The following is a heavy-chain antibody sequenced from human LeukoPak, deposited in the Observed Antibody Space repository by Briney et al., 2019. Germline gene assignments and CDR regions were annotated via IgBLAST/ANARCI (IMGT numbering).Heavy chain of an antibody. Sequence: GGSLRLSCAASGFSLNRYWMSWVRQAPGKGLEWVANIKEDGSETYYVDSVKGRFTISRDNFKNTLYLQMNSLRAEDTAVYYCAKDHSSSYSWGNWGQGTLVTVSS. CDR1: GFSLNRYW. D-gene: IGHD3-22*01. V-gene: IGHV3-7*03. CDR3: AKDHSSSYSWGN. J-gene: IGHJ4*02. CDR2: IKEDGSET.